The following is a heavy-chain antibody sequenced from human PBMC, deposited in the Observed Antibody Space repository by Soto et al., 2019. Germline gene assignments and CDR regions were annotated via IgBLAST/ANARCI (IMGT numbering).Heavy chain of an antibody. CDR2: FDPEKGKR. V-gene: IGHV1-24*01. D-gene: IGHD3-10*01. CDR1: VYTFTDLS. Sequence: QVPLVQSGAEVKKPGASVKVSCKVSVYTFTDLSMHWVRQAPGEGLEWMGGFDPEKGKRIYAQNFQGRVNMTEDTSTGTDYMELSSLRSDDTAVYYCAASSLRVWVLPHFDYWGQGTLVSVSS. CDR3: AASSLRVWVLPHFDY. J-gene: IGHJ4*02.